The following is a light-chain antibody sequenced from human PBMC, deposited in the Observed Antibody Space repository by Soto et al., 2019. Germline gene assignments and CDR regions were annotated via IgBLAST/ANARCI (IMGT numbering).Light chain of an antibody. J-gene: IGKJ4*01. V-gene: IGKV1-39*01. CDR2: TGS. CDR3: QQSYSTPLT. Sequence: DVQMTQSPSTLSASVGDRVTTTCRASQSISSWLAWYQQKPGKAPKLLIYTGSTLQSGVPSRFSGSGSGTHFTLTISSLQPEDFASYYCQQSYSTPLTFGGGTKVDIK. CDR1: QSISSW.